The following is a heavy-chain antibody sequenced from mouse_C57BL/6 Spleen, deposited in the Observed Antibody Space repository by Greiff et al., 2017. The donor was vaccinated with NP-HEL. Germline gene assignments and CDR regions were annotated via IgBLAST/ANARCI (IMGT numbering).Heavy chain of an antibody. V-gene: IGHV1-66*01. CDR2: IYPGSGNT. CDR3: ARGGGNFAWFAY. J-gene: IGHJ3*01. D-gene: IGHD2-1*01. Sequence: VQLQQSGPELVKPGASVKISCKASGYSFTSYYIHWVKQRPGQGLEWIGWIYPGSGNTKYNEKFKGKATLTADTSSSTAYMQLSSLTSEDSAVYYCARGGGNFAWFAYWGQGTLVTVSA. CDR1: GYSFTSYY.